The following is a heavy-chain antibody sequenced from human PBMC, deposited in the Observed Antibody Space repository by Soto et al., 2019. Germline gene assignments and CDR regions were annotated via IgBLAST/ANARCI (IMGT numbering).Heavy chain of an antibody. CDR3: ARSTYYDFWTDRGPPSYFAY. D-gene: IGHD3-3*01. CDR2: IYYSGST. J-gene: IGHJ4*02. CDR1: GGSISSGDYY. V-gene: IGHV4-30-4*01. Sequence: SETLSLTCTVSGGSISSGDYYWSWIRQPPGKGLEWIGYIYYSGSTYYNPSLKSRVTISVDTSKNQFSLKLSSVTAADTAVYYCARSTYYDFWTDRGPPSYFAYWGQGTLVTVSS.